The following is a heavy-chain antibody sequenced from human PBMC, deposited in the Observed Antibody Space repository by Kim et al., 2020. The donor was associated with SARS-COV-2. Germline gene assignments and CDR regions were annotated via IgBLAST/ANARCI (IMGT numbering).Heavy chain of an antibody. Sequence: SETLSLTCGVSGGSLSGLYWAWIRQPPGKGLEWMGEVNHSGSANYNPSLKTRVTISVDTSKNHFSLKLTSVSAADTAVYYCSRGPPDIMIGYYKNYYYGMDVWDQGTAVTVSS. V-gene: IGHV4-34*01. CDR2: VNHSGSA. D-gene: IGHD3-9*01. CDR3: SRGPPDIMIGYYKNYYYGMDV. J-gene: IGHJ6*02. CDR1: GGSLSGLY.